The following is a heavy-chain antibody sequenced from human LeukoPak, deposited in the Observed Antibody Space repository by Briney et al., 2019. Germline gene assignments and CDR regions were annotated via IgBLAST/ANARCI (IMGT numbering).Heavy chain of an antibody. CDR3: ARDPDCISANCYFAHYDY. J-gene: IGHJ4*02. Sequence: ASVKVSCKASGYTFTSYYMHWVRQAPGQGLEWMGWISAYNGNTDYAQKLQGRVTMTTDTSTSTAYMELRSLRSDDTAVYYCARDPDCISANCYFAHYDYWGQGTLVTVSS. V-gene: IGHV1-18*04. D-gene: IGHD2-2*01. CDR1: GYTFTSYY. CDR2: ISAYNGNT.